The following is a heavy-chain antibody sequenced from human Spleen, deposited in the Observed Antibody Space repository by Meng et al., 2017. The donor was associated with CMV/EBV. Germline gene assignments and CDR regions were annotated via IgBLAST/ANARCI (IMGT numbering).Heavy chain of an antibody. D-gene: IGHD3-22*01. CDR1: GFAFSRYE. J-gene: IGHJ4*02. V-gene: IGHV3-48*03. Sequence: GGSLRLSCAASGFAFSRYEMNWVRQAPGEGLEWVSSISGSGGSIYYADSVKGRFTISRDSSKNTLYLQMNSLRPEDTAVYYCARGGFYDSSGYYRGYPFDYWGQGTLVTVSS. CDR2: ISGSGGSI. CDR3: ARGGFYDSSGYYRGYPFDY.